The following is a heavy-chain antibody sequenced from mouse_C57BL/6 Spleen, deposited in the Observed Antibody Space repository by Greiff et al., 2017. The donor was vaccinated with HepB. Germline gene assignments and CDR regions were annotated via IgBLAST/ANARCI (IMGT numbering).Heavy chain of an antibody. J-gene: IGHJ4*01. CDR2: IDPSDSYT. Sequence: VQLQQPGAELVKPGASVKLSCKASGYTFTSYWMQWVKQRPGQGLEWIGEIDPSDSYTNYNQKFKGKATLTVDPSSSTAYMQLSSLTSEDSAVYYCARRGPAMDYWGQGTSVTVSS. CDR1: GYTFTSYW. V-gene: IGHV1-50*01. CDR3: ARRGPAMDY.